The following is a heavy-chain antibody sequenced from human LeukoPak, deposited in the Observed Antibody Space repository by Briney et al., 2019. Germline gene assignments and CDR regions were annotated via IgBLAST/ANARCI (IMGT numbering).Heavy chain of an antibody. D-gene: IGHD6-6*01. Sequence: SGGSLRLSCAASGFTLSSYAMSWVRQAPGKGLDWVSYISTSSNYIYYADSVKGRFTTSRDNAKNSLYLQLNSLRGEDTAVYYCTKAVSEYSSSSWDYWGQGTLVTVSS. CDR1: GFTLSSYA. CDR2: ISTSSNYI. J-gene: IGHJ4*02. CDR3: TKAVSEYSSSSWDY. V-gene: IGHV3-21*01.